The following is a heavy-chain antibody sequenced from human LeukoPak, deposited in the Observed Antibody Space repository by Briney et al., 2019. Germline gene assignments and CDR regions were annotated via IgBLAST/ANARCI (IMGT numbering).Heavy chain of an antibody. CDR2: IYYSGST. V-gene: IGHV4-59*01. J-gene: IGHJ4*02. CDR1: GGSISPYY. D-gene: IGHD3-22*01. Sequence: RSSEILSLTCTVSGGSISPYYWSWIRQPPGKGLEWIGYIYYSGSTNYNPSLKSRVTISLDTSKNQFSLKLSSVTAADTAVYYCARSTWLLDKWGQGTLVTVSS. CDR3: ARSTWLLDK.